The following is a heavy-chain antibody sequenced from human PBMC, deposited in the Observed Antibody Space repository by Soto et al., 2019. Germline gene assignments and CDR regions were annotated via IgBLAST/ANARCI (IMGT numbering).Heavy chain of an antibody. V-gene: IGHV4-59*01. D-gene: IGHD2-15*01. CDR1: GGSISSYY. CDR2: IYYSGST. J-gene: IGHJ6*02. CDR3: ARMVAATRSSRYYGMDV. Sequence: SETLSLTCTVSGGSISSYYWSWIRQPPGKGLEWIGYIYYSGSTNYNPSLKSRVTISVDTSKNQFSLKLGSVTAADTAVYYCARMVAATRSSRYYGMDVWGQGTTVTVSS.